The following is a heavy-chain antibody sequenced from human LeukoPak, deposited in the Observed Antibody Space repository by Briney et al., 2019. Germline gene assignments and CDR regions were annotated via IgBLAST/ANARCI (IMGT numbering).Heavy chain of an antibody. J-gene: IGHJ4*02. Sequence: AGGSLRLSCAASGFTFSNAWMSWVRQAPGKGLEWVGRIKSKTDGGTTDYAAPVKGRFTISRYDSKNTLYLQMNSLKTEDTAVYYCTTDFPRWIAVAVNYWGQGTLVTVSS. CDR2: IKSKTDGGTT. V-gene: IGHV3-15*01. CDR1: GFTFSNAW. CDR3: TTDFPRWIAVAVNY. D-gene: IGHD6-19*01.